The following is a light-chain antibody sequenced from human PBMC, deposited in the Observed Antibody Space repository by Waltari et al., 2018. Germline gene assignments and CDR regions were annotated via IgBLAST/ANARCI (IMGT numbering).Light chain of an antibody. CDR3: QQYNSWPPLT. J-gene: IGKJ4*01. CDR1: QSIDNN. CDR2: GAS. Sequence: EVVMTQSPATLSVSPGERVTLSCKASQSIDNNLAWYQQKPGQAPRLLIYGASTRASGVPARFSGSGSGTEFTLTISSLQSEDCAVFYCQQYNSWPPLTFGGGTKVEIK. V-gene: IGKV3-15*01.